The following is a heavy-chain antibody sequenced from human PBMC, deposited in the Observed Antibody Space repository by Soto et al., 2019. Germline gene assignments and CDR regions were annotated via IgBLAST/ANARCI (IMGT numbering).Heavy chain of an antibody. D-gene: IGHD5-12*01. Sequence: QVQLVQSGAEVKKPESSVKVSCKAPGGTFSTYAISWVRQAPGQGLEWMGGIIPMFGTANYAQRFQDRVTMTADESTHTACVELGRLRSDDPAVYFGACGIPLWLRRINTGYSGWGQGTLVTVSS. V-gene: IGHV1-69*12. CDR3: ACGIPLWLRRINTGYSG. CDR2: IIPMFGTA. CDR1: GGTFSTYA. J-gene: IGHJ4*02.